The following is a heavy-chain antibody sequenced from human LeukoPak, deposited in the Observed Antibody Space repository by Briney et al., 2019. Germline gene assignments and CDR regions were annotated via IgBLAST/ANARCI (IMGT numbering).Heavy chain of an antibody. V-gene: IGHV4-34*01. Sequence: PSETLSLTCDVYGGSFSGYYWSWIRQPPGKGLEWIGEINHSGSTNYNPSLKSRVTISVDTSKNQFSLKLSSVTAADTAVYYCARGLVTTVTNAFDIWGQGTMVTVSS. CDR3: ARGLVTTVTNAFDI. CDR2: INHSGST. D-gene: IGHD4-11*01. CDR1: GGSFSGYY. J-gene: IGHJ3*02.